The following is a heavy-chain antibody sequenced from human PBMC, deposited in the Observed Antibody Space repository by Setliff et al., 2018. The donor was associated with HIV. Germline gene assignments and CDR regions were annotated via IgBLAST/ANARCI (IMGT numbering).Heavy chain of an antibody. D-gene: IGHD3-3*01. CDR3: AREVRAATYYNFWSGSLFFDY. CDR1: GGSISSSSYY. V-gene: IGHV4-39*07. CDR2: IYYSGST. J-gene: IGHJ4*02. Sequence: KASETLSLTCAVSGGSISSSSYYWGWIRQPPGKGLEWIGIIYYSGSTYYNPSLKSRVTISVDTSKNQFSLKLSSVTAADTAVYYCAREVRAATYYNFWSGSLFFDYWGQGTLVTVSS.